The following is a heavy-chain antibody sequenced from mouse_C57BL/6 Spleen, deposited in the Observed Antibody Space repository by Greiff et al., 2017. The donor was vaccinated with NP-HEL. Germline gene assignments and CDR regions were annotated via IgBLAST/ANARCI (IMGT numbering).Heavy chain of an antibody. CDR3: ARGGYYSWFAY. Sequence: EVQLQQSGAELVKPGASVKLSCTASGFNIKDYYMHWVKQRTEQGLEWIGRIDPEDGETKYATKFQGKATITADTSSNTAYLQLSSLTSEDTAVYYCARGGYYSWFAYWGQGTLVTVSA. CDR2: IDPEDGET. CDR1: GFNIKDYY. D-gene: IGHD2-3*01. J-gene: IGHJ3*01. V-gene: IGHV14-2*01.